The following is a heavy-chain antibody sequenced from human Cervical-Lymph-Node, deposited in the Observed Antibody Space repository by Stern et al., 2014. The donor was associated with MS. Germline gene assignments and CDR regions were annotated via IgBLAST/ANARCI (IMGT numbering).Heavy chain of an antibody. V-gene: IGHV3-9*01. J-gene: IGHJ5*01. Sequence: LVQSGGGLVQPGRSLRLSCAASGFTFDDYAMHWVRRAPGKGLEWVSSISWSGDRIGYTSSVQGRFTISRDNAKNSLYLQMSSLRPEDTAFYYCAKDHASGSYNEWDWFDSWGQGTLVTVSS. CDR1: GFTFDDYA. CDR3: AKDHASGSYNEWDWFDS. D-gene: IGHD3-10*01. CDR2: ISWSGDRI.